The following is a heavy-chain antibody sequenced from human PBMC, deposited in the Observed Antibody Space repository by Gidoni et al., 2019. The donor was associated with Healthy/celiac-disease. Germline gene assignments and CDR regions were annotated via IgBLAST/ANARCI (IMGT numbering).Heavy chain of an antibody. D-gene: IGHD4-17*01. Sequence: QITLKASGPTLVKPTQTLTLTCTFSGFSLSTSVVGVGWIRQPPGKALEWLALIYWDDANRYSPSLKSRLTITKDTPQNQVVRTLTNMDPVDTATYYCAPRHHRYGDYDYWGQGTLVTVSS. J-gene: IGHJ4*02. CDR2: IYWDDAN. CDR3: APRHHRYGDYDY. V-gene: IGHV2-5*02. CDR1: GFSLSTSVVG.